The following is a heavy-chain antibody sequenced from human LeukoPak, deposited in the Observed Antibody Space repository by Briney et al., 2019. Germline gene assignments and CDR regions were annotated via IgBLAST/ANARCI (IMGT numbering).Heavy chain of an antibody. CDR1: GYTFTNYH. V-gene: IGHV1-18*01. Sequence: ASVKVSCKASGYTFTNYHITWVRQAPGHGLEWMGWISGYNGNTNYAQNLQDRVTMTTDASTNTAYMELKSLRFDDTAVYYCARGPGGSDYWGQGTLVTVSS. J-gene: IGHJ4*02. CDR2: ISGYNGNT. D-gene: IGHD2-15*01. CDR3: ARGPGGSDY.